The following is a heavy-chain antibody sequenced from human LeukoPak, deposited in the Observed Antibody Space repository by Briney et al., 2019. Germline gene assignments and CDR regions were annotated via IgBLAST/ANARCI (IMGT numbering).Heavy chain of an antibody. CDR2: INEDGSII. CDR3: VRDLIMVWTPGDDFDY. Sequence: GGSLRLSCAASALTFSSYWRHWVRQAPGKGLEWVSPINEDGSIITYADSVKGRFTISRDHPKNTLYLQMNSLRAEATAVYYCVRDLIMVWTPGDDFDYWGQGTLVTVSS. D-gene: IGHD2-8*01. V-gene: IGHV3-74*01. CDR1: ALTFSSYW. J-gene: IGHJ4*02.